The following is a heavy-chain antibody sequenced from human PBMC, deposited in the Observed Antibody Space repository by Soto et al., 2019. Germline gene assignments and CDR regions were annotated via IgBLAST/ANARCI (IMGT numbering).Heavy chain of an antibody. V-gene: IGHV2-26*01. D-gene: IGHD4-17*01. CDR3: ARMDGDYNYYGLDV. CDR1: GFSLTNGRMG. Sequence: QVTLKESGPVLVKPTEPLTLTCSVSGFSLTNGRMGVSWIRQPPGKALEWLAHFFSDAERSYSTSMQSRLNMYKDSSGSQVVLTMTIMAPADTATYFCARMDGDYNYYGLDVWGHGIAVTVSS. CDR2: FFSDAER. J-gene: IGHJ6*02.